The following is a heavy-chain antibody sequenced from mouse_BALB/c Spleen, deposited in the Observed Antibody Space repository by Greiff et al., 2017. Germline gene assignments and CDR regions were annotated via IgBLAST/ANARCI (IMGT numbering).Heavy chain of an antibody. Sequence: QVQLQQPGAELVRPGASVKLSCKASGYSFTSYWMNWVKQRPGQGLEWIGMIHPSDSETWLNQKFKDKATLTVDKSSSTAYMQLSSPTSEDSAVYYCARGGPAMDYWGQGTSVTVSS. CDR1: GYSFTSYW. V-gene: IGHV1-61*01. J-gene: IGHJ4*01. CDR2: IHPSDSET. CDR3: ARGGPAMDY.